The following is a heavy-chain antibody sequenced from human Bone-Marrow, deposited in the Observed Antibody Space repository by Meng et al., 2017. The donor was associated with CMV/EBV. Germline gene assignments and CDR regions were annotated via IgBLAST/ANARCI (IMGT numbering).Heavy chain of an antibody. J-gene: IGHJ4*02. D-gene: IGHD2-2*02. CDR3: ARRRGYCSSTSCYTFDY. CDR1: GGSFSGYY. V-gene: IGHV4-34*01. Sequence: SETLFLTCAVYGGSFSGYYWSWIRQPPGKGLEWIGEINHSGSTNYNPSLKSRVTISVDTSKNQFSLKLSSVTAADTAVYYCARRRGYCSSTSCYTFDYWGQGTLVTVSS. CDR2: INHSGST.